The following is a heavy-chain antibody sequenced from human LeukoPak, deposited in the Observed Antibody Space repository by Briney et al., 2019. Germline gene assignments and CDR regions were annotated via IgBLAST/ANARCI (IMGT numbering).Heavy chain of an antibody. J-gene: IGHJ4*02. V-gene: IGHV3-21*04. D-gene: IGHD2-2*01. CDR3: AGLGYCSSTSCFPYLLDY. CDR2: ISSSSSYI. CDR1: GFTFSSYS. Sequence: GGSVRLSCAASGFTFSSYSMNWVRQAPGKGLEWVSSISSSSSYIYYADSVKGRFTISRDNSKNTLYLQMNSLRAEDTAVYYCAGLGYCSSTSCFPYLLDYWGQGTLVTVSS.